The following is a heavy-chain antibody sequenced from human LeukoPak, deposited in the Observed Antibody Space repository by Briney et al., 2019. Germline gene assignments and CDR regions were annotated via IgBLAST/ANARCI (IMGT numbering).Heavy chain of an antibody. Sequence: GWSVTVSCPASGFIFSSYSLNGLRPAPGKGVEGVPSINSSSSYIYFADSVKGRFTISRDNAKNSLYLQMNSLRAEDTAVYYCARDSYGSGEDYYSYYMDVWGKGTTVTISS. V-gene: IGHV3-21*01. CDR2: INSSSSYI. D-gene: IGHD3-10*01. CDR1: GFIFSSYS. CDR3: ARDSYGSGEDYYSYYMDV. J-gene: IGHJ6*03.